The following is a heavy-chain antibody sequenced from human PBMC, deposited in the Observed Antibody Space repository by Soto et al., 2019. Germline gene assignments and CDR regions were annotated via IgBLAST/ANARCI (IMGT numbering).Heavy chain of an antibody. J-gene: IGHJ5*02. CDR1: GGSISSNSYY. V-gene: IGHV4-39*01. Sequence: PSETLSLTCTVSGGSISSNSYYWGRIRQPPGKGLEWIGSIYYSGSTYYNTSLKNQVNISVKTSKNQFSLKLSSVTAADTAVYYCARYQPTLSSRLIDPWGQGTLVTVSS. CDR2: IYYSGST. CDR3: ARYQPTLSSRLIDP. D-gene: IGHD6-13*01.